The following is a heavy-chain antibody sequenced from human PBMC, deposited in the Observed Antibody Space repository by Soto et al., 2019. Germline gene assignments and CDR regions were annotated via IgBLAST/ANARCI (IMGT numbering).Heavy chain of an antibody. V-gene: IGHV1-69*02. CDR1: GGTFISYT. J-gene: IGHJ4*02. CDR3: AGLGVPAASDY. Sequence: ASVKVSCKASGGTFISYTISWVRQAPGQGLEWMGRIIPILGIANYAQKFQGRVTITADKSTSTAYMELRSLGSEDTAVYYCAGLGVPAASDYWGQGTLVTVSS. CDR2: IIPILGIA. D-gene: IGHD2-2*01.